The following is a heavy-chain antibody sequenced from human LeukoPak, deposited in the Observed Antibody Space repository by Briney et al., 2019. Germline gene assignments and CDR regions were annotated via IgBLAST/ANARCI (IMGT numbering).Heavy chain of an antibody. CDR2: IYYSGST. J-gene: IGHJ5*02. D-gene: IGHD6-13*01. Sequence: PSETLSLTCTVSGGSIISYYWSWIRQPPGKGLEWMGYIYYSGSTNYNPSLKSRVTISVDTSKNQFSLKLSSVTAADTAVYYCARLSPSGYSSNWAWFDPWGQGTLVTVSS. CDR1: GGSIISYY. CDR3: ARLSPSGYSSNWAWFDP. V-gene: IGHV4-59*08.